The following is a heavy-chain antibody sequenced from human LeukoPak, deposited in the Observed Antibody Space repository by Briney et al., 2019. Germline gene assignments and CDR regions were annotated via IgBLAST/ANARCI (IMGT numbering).Heavy chain of an antibody. CDR1: GYTLTALS. CDR3: ATDSGYDYMDY. Sequence: GASVKLSCTVSGYTLTALSMHWVRQAPGKGLEWMGGFDPEDGETIYAQKFQGRVTMTEDTSTDTAYMELSSLRSEDAAVYCCATDSGYDYMDYWGQGTLVTVSS. J-gene: IGHJ4*02. D-gene: IGHD5-12*01. CDR2: FDPEDGET. V-gene: IGHV1-24*01.